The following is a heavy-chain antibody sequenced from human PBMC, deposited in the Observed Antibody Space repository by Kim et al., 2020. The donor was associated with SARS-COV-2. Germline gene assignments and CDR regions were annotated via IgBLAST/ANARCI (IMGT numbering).Heavy chain of an antibody. Sequence: QKFHGRDTITRDSSASTAYMELSSLRSEDTAVYYCASKIADPDLYGMDVWGQGTTVTVSS. D-gene: IGHD6-13*01. V-gene: IGHV1-3*01. CDR3: ASKIADPDLYGMDV. J-gene: IGHJ6*02.